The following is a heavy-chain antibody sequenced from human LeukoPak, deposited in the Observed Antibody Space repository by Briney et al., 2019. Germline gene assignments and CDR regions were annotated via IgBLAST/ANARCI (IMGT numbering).Heavy chain of an antibody. D-gene: IGHD6-13*01. CDR1: GGAISNHY. Sequence: SETLSLTCTVSGGAISNHYWSWIRQPPGKGLEWIGYIYYSGITTYNPSLKSRVAISVDTSKKQFSLKLSSVTAADTAVYYCASSHLYSSSWYLSGRFDYWGQGTLVTVSS. CDR2: IYYSGIT. V-gene: IGHV4-59*11. J-gene: IGHJ4*02. CDR3: ASSHLYSSSWYLSGRFDY.